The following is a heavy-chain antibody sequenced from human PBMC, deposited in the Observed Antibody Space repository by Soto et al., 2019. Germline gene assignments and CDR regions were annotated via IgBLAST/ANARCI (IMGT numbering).Heavy chain of an antibody. CDR3: AIGKGVGATPDGANC. V-gene: IGHV3-23*01. CDR2: IRSDSDTT. J-gene: IGHJ4*02. Sequence: EMQVLESGGGLVQPGGSLRLSCAASGFTFSSYGMNWVRQAPGNGLEWVSGIRSDSDTTYNAGSVKGRFTVSQDTSKNTVNLQMSSLRAEDTAVYYCAIGKGVGATPDGANCWGQGTLVTVSS. CDR1: GFTFSSYG. D-gene: IGHD1-26*01.